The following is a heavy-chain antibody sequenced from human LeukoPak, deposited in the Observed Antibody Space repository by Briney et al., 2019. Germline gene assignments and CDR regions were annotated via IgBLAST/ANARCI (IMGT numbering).Heavy chain of an antibody. CDR3: AWHREPQYGMDV. CDR2: MNPNSGNT. D-gene: IGHD1-1*01. J-gene: IGHJ6*02. Sequence: GASVKVSCKASGYTFTSYDINWVRQATGQGLEWMGWMNPNSGNTGYAQKFQGRVTMTRNTSISTAYMELSSLRSEDTAVYYCAWHREPQYGMDVWGQGTTVTVSS. V-gene: IGHV1-8*01. CDR1: GYTFTSYD.